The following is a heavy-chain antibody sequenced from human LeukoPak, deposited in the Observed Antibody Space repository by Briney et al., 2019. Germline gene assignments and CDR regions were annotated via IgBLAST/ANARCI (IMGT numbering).Heavy chain of an antibody. V-gene: IGHV1-8*02. Sequence: ASVKVSCKASEYTFSSYDINWVRQATGQGLEWMGWMNPNSGNTAYAQKFQGRVTTSRDTSISTAYMELSSLRSEDTAVYYCARLPKYSRPLDYWGQGTLVTVSS. CDR1: EYTFSSYD. D-gene: IGHD6-6*01. CDR2: MNPNSGNT. CDR3: ARLPKYSRPLDY. J-gene: IGHJ4*02.